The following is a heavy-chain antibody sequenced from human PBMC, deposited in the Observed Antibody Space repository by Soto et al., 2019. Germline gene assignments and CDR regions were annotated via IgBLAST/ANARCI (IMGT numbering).Heavy chain of an antibody. Sequence: GGSLRLSCAASGFTFSDYYMSWIRQAPGKGLEWVSYISSSGSTIYYADSVKGRFTISRDNAKNSLYLQMNSLRAEDTAVYYCGRENTMVRGVISGWGQGTLVTVSS. J-gene: IGHJ4*02. CDR1: GFTFSDYY. CDR2: ISSSGSTI. CDR3: GRENTMVRGVISG. V-gene: IGHV3-11*01. D-gene: IGHD3-10*01.